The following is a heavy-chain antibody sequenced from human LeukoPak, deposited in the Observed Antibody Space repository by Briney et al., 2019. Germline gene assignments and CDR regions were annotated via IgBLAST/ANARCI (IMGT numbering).Heavy chain of an antibody. CDR3: ARDAVTGYSSGWYKPFPFDS. D-gene: IGHD6-19*01. CDR2: IRYDGSNK. V-gene: IGHV3-30*02. Sequence: HPGGSLRLSCAASGFTFSSYGMHWVRQAPGKGLEWVAFIRYDGSNKYYADSVKGRFTISRDNSKNTLYLQMNSLRAEDTAVYYCARDAVTGYSSGWYKPFPFDSWGQGTLVTVSS. CDR1: GFTFSSYG. J-gene: IGHJ4*02.